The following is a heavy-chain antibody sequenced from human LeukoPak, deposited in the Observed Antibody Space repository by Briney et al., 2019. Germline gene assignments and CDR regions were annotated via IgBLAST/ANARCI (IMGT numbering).Heavy chain of an antibody. V-gene: IGHV4-39*01. CDR1: GGSISSSSYY. CDR2: IYYSGST. Sequence: SETLSLTCTVSGGSISSSSYYWGWLRQPPGKGLEWIGSIYYSGSTYYNPSLKSRVTISVDTSKNQFSLKLSSVTAADTAVYYCARQSYSNYVGFDYWGQGTLVTVSS. D-gene: IGHD4-11*01. J-gene: IGHJ4*02. CDR3: ARQSYSNYVGFDY.